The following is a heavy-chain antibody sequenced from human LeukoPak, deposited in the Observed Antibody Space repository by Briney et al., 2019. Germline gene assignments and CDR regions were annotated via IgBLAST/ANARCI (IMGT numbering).Heavy chain of an antibody. V-gene: IGHV4-59*01. CDR2: IYYNGNT. D-gene: IGHD3-22*01. J-gene: IGHJ3*02. CDR3: ARGGPSSSGYAGDGFDI. Sequence: PSETLSLTCSVSGDSMSSYYWSWIRQPPGKGLEWRGYIYYNGNTNYNPSLKNRVTITVDRSKNEFSLKLNSVTAADTAVYFCARGGPSSSGYAGDGFDIWGQGTMVTVSS. CDR1: GDSMSSYY.